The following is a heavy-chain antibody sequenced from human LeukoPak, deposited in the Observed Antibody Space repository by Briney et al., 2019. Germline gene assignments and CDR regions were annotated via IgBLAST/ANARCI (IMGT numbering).Heavy chain of an antibody. Sequence: GGSLRLSCVASGFTFSSNYMHWVRQAPGKGLVWVSRINNDGTTTIYADSVKGRITISRDNAKNTLYLQMNSLRAEDTAVYFCAKGSKAVLFTRDHYMDVWGKGTTVTISS. CDR3: AKGSKAVLFTRDHYMDV. CDR1: GFTFSSNY. D-gene: IGHD6-19*01. CDR2: INNDGTTT. J-gene: IGHJ6*03. V-gene: IGHV3-74*01.